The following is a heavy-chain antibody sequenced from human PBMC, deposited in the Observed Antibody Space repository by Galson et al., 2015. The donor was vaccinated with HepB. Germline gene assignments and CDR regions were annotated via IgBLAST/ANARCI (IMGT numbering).Heavy chain of an antibody. V-gene: IGHV3-33*01. J-gene: IGHJ4*02. CDR1: GFTFSSYG. Sequence: SLRLSCAASGFTFSSYGMHWVRQAPGKGLEWVAVIWYDGSNKYYADSVKGRFTISRDNSKNTLYLQMNSLRAEDTAVYYCARDGESGLPDVGGDYWGQGTLVTVSS. CDR2: IWYDGSNK. D-gene: IGHD3-16*01. CDR3: ARDGESGLPDVGGDY.